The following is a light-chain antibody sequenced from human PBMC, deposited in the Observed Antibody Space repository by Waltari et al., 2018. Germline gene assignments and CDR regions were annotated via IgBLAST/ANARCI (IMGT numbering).Light chain of an antibody. CDR2: EDN. CDR1: SGNIAANY. J-gene: IGLJ3*02. CDR3: QSYDGTIWV. V-gene: IGLV6-57*01. Sequence: FLLTQPHSVSESPGETVTISCTRNSGNIAANYVQWFQQRPGRSPTTVIYEDNHRPSWVPDRYSAPVDTSYNSASLTISGLKTEDEADYYCQSYDGTIWVFGGGTKLTVL.